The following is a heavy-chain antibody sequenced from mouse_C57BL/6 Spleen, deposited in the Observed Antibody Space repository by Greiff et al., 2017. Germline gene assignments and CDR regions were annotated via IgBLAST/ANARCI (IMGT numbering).Heavy chain of an antibody. CDR3: ARSEGYFDV. CDR2: LWRDVDR. J-gene: IGHJ1*03. V-gene: IGHV8-8*01. CDR1: GFSPSTFGMG. Sequence: QVTLKVSGPGILQPSQTLSLTCSFSGFSPSTFGMGVGWIRQPSGKGLEWLAHLWRDVDRYYNPSLKNRLTISKETSKNQVFLKIANVDTADTAKYYCARSEGYFDVWGTGTTVTVSS.